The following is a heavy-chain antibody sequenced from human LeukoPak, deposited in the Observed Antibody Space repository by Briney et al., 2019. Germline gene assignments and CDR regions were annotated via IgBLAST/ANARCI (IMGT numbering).Heavy chain of an antibody. D-gene: IGHD3-16*01. V-gene: IGHV3-21*01. CDR1: GFTFSSYS. Sequence: GGSLRLSCAASGFTFSSYSMNWVRQAPGKGLEWVSSISSSSSYIYYADSVKGRFTISRDNAKNSLYLQMNSLRAEDTAVYYCARDWGDVVPYYFDYWGQGTLVTVSS. CDR2: ISSSSSYI. J-gene: IGHJ4*02. CDR3: ARDWGDVVPYYFDY.